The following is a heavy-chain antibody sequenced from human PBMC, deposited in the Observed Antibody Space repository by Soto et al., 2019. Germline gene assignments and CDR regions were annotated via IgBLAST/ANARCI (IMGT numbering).Heavy chain of an antibody. V-gene: IGHV4-59*08. D-gene: IGHD3-3*01. CDR3: VRHFLGQARQRLFVDY. J-gene: IGHJ4*02. CDR1: GASLNDFS. CDR2: VSYRGRT. Sequence: QVQLRESGPGLVRPSETLSLSCSVSGASLNDFSWSWIRQPPGRGLEWIGYVSYRGRTTYSPSLKSRVTISIDTSKNAFSRNLSSMTAADTAIYCCVRHFLGQARQRLFVDYWGQGTLATVSS.